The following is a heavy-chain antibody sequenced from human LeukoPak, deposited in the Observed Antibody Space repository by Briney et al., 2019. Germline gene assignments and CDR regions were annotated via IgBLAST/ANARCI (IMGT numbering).Heavy chain of an antibody. V-gene: IGHV4-31*03. CDR2: IYYSGST. CDR3: AREGDCSSTSCYHFDY. Sequence: PSETLSLTCTVSGGSISSGGYYWSWIRQHPGQGLEWIGYIYYSGSTYYNPSLKSRVTISVDTSKNQFSLKLSSVTAADTAVYYCAREGDCSSTSCYHFDYWGQGTLVTVSS. CDR1: GGSISSGGYY. J-gene: IGHJ4*02. D-gene: IGHD2-2*01.